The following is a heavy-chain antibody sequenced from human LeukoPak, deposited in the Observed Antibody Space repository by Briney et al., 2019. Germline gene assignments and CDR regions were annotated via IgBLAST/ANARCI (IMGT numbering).Heavy chain of an antibody. CDR2: IRSKANSYAT. CDR1: GFTLSGSA. Sequence: GGSLRLSCAASGFTLSGSAMHWVRQASGKGLEWVGRIRSKANSYATAYAASVKGRFTISRDDSKNTAYLQMNSLKTEDTAVYYCTSRIVVHLDYWGQGTLVTVSS. V-gene: IGHV3-73*01. J-gene: IGHJ4*02. CDR3: TSRIVVHLDY. D-gene: IGHD3-22*01.